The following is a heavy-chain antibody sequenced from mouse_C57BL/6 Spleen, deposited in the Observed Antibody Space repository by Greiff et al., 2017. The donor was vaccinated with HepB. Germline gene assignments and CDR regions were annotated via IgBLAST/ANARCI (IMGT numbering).Heavy chain of an antibody. CDR3: ARSSNYCGSSYWYFGV. CDR1: RYTFTSFW. D-gene: IGHD1-1*01. CDR2: IDPSDSYT. J-gene: IGHJ1*03. Sequence: QVQLQQPRAELVMPGASAKLFCKASRYTFTSFWMHGVKRRPGQGLEWIGEIDPSDSYTNYNQKFKGKSTLTVDKSSSTAYMQLSILTSEDSAVYYCARSSNYCGSSYWYFGVWSTGTTFTISS. V-gene: IGHV1-69*01.